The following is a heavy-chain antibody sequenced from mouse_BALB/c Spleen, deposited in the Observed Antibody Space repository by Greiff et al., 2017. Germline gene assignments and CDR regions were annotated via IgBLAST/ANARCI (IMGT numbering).Heavy chain of an antibody. D-gene: IGHD1-1*01. CDR3: ARSDYGRPLDY. V-gene: IGHV1-69*02. J-gene: IGHJ2*01. Sequence: QSCKASGYTFTSYWMHWVKQRPGQGLEWIGEIDPSDSYTNYNQKFKGKATLTVDKSSSTAYMQLSSLTSEDSAVYYCARSDYGRPLDYWGQGTTLTVSS. CDR2: IDPSDSYT. CDR1: GYTFTSYW.